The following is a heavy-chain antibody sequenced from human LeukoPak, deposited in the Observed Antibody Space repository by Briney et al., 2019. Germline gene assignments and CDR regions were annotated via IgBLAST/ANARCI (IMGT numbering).Heavy chain of an antibody. V-gene: IGHV3-23*01. D-gene: IGHD3-10*01. CDR2: INGNGGSA. Sequence: PGGSLRLSCAASGFTFSTYAMSWVRQAPGKGLEWVSSINGNGGSAYYADSVKGRFTISRDNSKNTLYLQMNSLRAEDTAVYYCAKAYYGSGNDAFDIWGQGTMVTVSS. J-gene: IGHJ3*02. CDR3: AKAYYGSGNDAFDI. CDR1: GFTFSTYA.